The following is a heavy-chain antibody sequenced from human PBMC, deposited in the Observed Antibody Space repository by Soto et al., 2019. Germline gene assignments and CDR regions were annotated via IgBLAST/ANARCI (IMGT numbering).Heavy chain of an antibody. CDR2: ISAYNGNT. J-gene: IGHJ4*02. Sequence: QVQLVQSGAEVKKPGASVKVSCKASGYTFTSYGISWVRQAPGQGLEWMGWISAYNGNTNYAQKLQGRVTMTTDTSTSTAYMELRSLRSDDTAVYYCARDTDYDFWSGYPAAFDCWGQGTLVTVSS. CDR1: GYTFTSYG. V-gene: IGHV1-18*01. CDR3: ARDTDYDFWSGYPAAFDC. D-gene: IGHD3-3*01.